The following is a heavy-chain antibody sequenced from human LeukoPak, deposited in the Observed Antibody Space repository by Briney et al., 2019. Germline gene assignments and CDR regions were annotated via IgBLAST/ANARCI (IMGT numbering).Heavy chain of an antibody. J-gene: IGHJ4*02. D-gene: IGHD3-16*01. V-gene: IGHV1-18*01. CDR2: ISTYNGDT. Sequence: ASVKVSCKASGGTFSSYAISWVRQAPGQGLEWMGWISTYNGDTNYAQKFQGRVTMTTDTSTGTAYMELRSLRSDDTAVYYCARSYTIEVFAVGVLGYWGQGTLVTVSS. CDR1: GGTFSSYA. CDR3: ARSYTIEVFAVGVLGY.